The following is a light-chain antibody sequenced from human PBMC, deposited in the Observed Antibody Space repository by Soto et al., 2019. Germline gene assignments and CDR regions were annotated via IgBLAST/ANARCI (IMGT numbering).Light chain of an antibody. CDR3: LSYADTDYV. CDR2: EVS. Sequence: QSALTQPPSASGSPGQSVTIPCAGTSSDVGGYNYVSWYQQYPGKVPKLMIYEVSERPSWVPDRFSGSKSGNTAFLTVSGLQDEAEADYYCLSYADTDYVFGTGTKVTVL. CDR1: SSDVGGYNY. V-gene: IGLV2-8*01. J-gene: IGLJ1*01.